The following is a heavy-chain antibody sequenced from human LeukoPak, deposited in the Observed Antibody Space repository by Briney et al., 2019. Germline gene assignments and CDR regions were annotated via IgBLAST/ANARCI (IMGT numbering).Heavy chain of an antibody. Sequence: GGSLRLSCAASGFTFSDYYMSWIRQAPGKGLEWVSYISSSGSTIYYADSVKGRFTISRDNAKNSLYLQMNSLRAEDTAVYYCARDEREYYYGSGSYYNALFDYWGQGTLVTVSS. D-gene: IGHD3-10*01. CDR3: ARDEREYYYGSGSYYNALFDY. CDR2: ISSSGSTI. J-gene: IGHJ4*02. CDR1: GFTFSDYY. V-gene: IGHV3-11*01.